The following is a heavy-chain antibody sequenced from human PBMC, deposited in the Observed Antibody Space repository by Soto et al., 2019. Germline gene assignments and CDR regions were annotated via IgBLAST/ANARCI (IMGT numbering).Heavy chain of an antibody. D-gene: IGHD6-13*01. J-gene: IGHJ6*02. CDR2: ISAYNGNT. CDR1: GYTFTSYG. CDR3: ARDGYSSSWGLRYYGMDV. V-gene: IGHV1-18*01. Sequence: QVQLVQSGAEVKKPGASVKVSCKASGYTFTSYGISWVRQAPGQGLEWMGWISAYNGNTNYAQKLQGRVTMTTDTSTSTAYMELRRLRSDDTVVYYCARDGYSSSWGLRYYGMDVWGQGTTVTVSS.